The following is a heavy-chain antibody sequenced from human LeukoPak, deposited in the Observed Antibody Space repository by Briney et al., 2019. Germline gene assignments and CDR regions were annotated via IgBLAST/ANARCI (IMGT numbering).Heavy chain of an antibody. CDR2: ISYDGSNK. J-gene: IGHJ6*02. D-gene: IGHD6-19*01. Sequence: PGGSLRLSCAASGFTFSSYGMHWVRQAPGKGLEWVAVISYDGSNKYYADSVKGRFTISRDNSKNTLYLQMNSLRAEDTAVYYCAKDLEGQWLETYYYYYYGMDVWGQGTTVTVSS. CDR3: AKDLEGQWLETYYYYYYGMDV. V-gene: IGHV3-30*18. CDR1: GFTFSSYG.